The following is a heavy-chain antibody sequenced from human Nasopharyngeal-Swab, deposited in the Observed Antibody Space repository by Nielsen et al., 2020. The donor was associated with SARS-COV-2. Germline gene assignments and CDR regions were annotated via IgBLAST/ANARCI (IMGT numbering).Heavy chain of an antibody. V-gene: IGHV6-1*01. CDR2: TYYRSMWKN. D-gene: IGHD2/OR15-2a*01. J-gene: IGHJ6*03. Sequence: SQTLSLTCAITGDSVSDHRATWNWIRQSPSRGLEWLGRTYYRSMWKNDYLVAVKSRITINPDTSKNQFSLHLNSVTPEDTAVYYCTRAFHGQDGFYLLMDVWGKGTTVTVSS. CDR3: TRAFHGQDGFYLLMDV. CDR1: GDSVSDHRAT.